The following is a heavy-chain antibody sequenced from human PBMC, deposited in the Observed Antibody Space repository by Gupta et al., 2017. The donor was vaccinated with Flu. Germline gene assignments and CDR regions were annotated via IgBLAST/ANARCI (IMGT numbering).Heavy chain of an antibody. V-gene: IGHV1-69-2*01. J-gene: IGHJ3*01. CDR2: IDAGDGKT. CDR3: SYADFLDYVTVFHV. Sequence: LDQSGPAVKEPGATVKISCHVSGYPFNDHDMHWVRQVPGKGFEWVGFIDAGDGKTLYAAAFQGRVTITADRSTDTSYMELRSLSSEDTAMYYCSYADFLDYVTVFHVWGQGTRVTVSS. D-gene: IGHD4-17*01. CDR1: GYPFNDHD.